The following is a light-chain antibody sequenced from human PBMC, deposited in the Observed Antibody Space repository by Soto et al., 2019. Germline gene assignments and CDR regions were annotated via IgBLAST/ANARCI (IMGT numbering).Light chain of an antibody. CDR3: SSYTSSSLYV. J-gene: IGLJ1*01. Sequence: QSVLTQPASVSGSPGQSITISCTGTSSDVGYSNYVSWYQQLPGKAPKLRIYDVSDRPSGVSNRFSGSKSGSTASLTISGLQAEDEADYYCSSYTSSSLYVVGTGTKLTVL. V-gene: IGLV2-14*01. CDR2: DVS. CDR1: SSDVGYSNY.